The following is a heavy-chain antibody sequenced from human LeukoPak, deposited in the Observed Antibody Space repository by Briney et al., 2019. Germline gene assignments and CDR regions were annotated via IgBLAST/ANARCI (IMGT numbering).Heavy chain of an antibody. Sequence: GGSLRLSCAASGFTFSGSAMHWVRQASGKGLEWVGRIRSKANSYATAYAASVKGRFTISRDDSKNTAYLQMNSLKTEDTAVYYCAKDRTVATLGYWGQGTLVTVSS. CDR2: IRSKANSYAT. V-gene: IGHV3-73*01. D-gene: IGHD5-12*01. CDR3: AKDRTVATLGY. CDR1: GFTFSGSA. J-gene: IGHJ4*02.